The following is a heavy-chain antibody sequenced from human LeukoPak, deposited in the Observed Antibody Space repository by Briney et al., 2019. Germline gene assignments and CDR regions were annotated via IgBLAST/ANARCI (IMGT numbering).Heavy chain of an antibody. CDR1: GGSISSSSYY. CDR2: IYYSGST. D-gene: IGHD3-10*01. Sequence: SETLSLTCTVSGGSISSSSYYWGWIRQPPGKGLEWIGSIYYSGSTYYNPSLKSRVTISVDTSKNQFSLKLSSVTAADTAVYYCARHAEGGYYGSGSYPRRLYYYYMDVWGKGTTVTISS. CDR3: ARHAEGGYYGSGSYPRRLYYYYMDV. J-gene: IGHJ6*03. V-gene: IGHV4-39*01.